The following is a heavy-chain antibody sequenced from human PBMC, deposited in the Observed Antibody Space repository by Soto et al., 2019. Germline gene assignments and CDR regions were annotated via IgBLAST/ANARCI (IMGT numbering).Heavy chain of an antibody. V-gene: IGHV4-30-4*01. CDR3: ARGRYCLTGRCFPNWFDS. D-gene: IGHD2-15*01. CDR2: IYKSTTT. CDR1: GDSISTVDYF. J-gene: IGHJ5*01. Sequence: PSETLSLTCSVSGDSISTVDYFWAWIRQPPGQALEYIGYIYKSTTTYYNPSFESRVAISLDTSKSQFSLTVTSVTAADTAVYFCARGRYCLTGRCFPNWFDSRGKGTLVTVSS.